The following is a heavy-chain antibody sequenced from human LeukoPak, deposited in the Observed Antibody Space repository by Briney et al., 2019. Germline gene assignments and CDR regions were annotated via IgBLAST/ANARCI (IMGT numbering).Heavy chain of an antibody. CDR1: GFTFSNYE. CDR2: IGSGGGSI. Sequence: GGSLRLSCAASGFTFSNYEMNWVRQAPGKGLEWVSYIGSGGGSIYYADSVRGRFTSSRDNAKKSLFLQMNSLRVEDTAVYYCARDDYGGTFDAFDIWGQGAMVTVSS. D-gene: IGHD4-17*01. V-gene: IGHV3-48*03. CDR3: ARDDYGGTFDAFDI. J-gene: IGHJ3*02.